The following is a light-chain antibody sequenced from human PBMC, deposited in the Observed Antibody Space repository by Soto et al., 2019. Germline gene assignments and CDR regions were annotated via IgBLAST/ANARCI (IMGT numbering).Light chain of an antibody. J-gene: IGLJ1*01. CDR3: ATWDNSLNTFYV. Sequence: QSVLTQPPSVSAAPGQKVTISCSGSSSNIGNNHVSWYQQLPGTAPKLLIFGNNNRPSGIPDRFSGSKSGTSAALAISGLQTGDEADYYCATWDNSLNTFYVFGTGTKLTV. CDR2: GNN. CDR1: SSNIGNNH. V-gene: IGLV1-51*02.